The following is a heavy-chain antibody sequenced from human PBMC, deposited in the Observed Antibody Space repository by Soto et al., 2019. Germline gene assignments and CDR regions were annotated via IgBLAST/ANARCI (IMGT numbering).Heavy chain of an antibody. CDR1: GGSISSYY. CDR3: ARGYYGSGSLYFDN. D-gene: IGHD3-10*01. CDR2: FYYSGST. Sequence: QVQLQESGPGLVKPSETLSLTCTVSGGSISSYYWNWIRQPPGMRLQWIGYFYYSGSTNYNPSLKSRATISVDTSKNQLSLKLSSVAAADTAVYYCARGYYGSGSLYFDNWGQGTLVTVSS. V-gene: IGHV4-59*01. J-gene: IGHJ4*02.